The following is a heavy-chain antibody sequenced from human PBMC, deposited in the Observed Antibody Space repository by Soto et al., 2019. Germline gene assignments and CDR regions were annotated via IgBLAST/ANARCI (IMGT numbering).Heavy chain of an antibody. D-gene: IGHD6-19*01. CDR1: GLIFSDYH. Sequence: EVQLVESGGGLVQPGGSLRLSCAASGLIFSDYHMDWVRQAPGKGLEWVGRIRRKANSYSTEYAASVKGRFTNSTDDSKYSLYLRMKSLESEDNAVYYCAMLGGWSGGSSGMDVGGQGTTVTVSS. CDR3: AMLGGWSGGSSGMDV. J-gene: IGHJ6*02. CDR2: IRRKANSYST. V-gene: IGHV3-72*01.